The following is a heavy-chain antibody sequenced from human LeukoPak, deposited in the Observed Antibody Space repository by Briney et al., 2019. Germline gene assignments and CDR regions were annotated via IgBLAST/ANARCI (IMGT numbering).Heavy chain of an antibody. CDR2: ISYDGSNK. CDR1: GFTFSSCG. D-gene: IGHD6-13*01. Sequence: GGSLRLSCAASGFTFSSCGMHWVRQAPGKGLEWVAVISYDGSNKYYADSVKGRFTISRDNSKNTLYLQMNSLRAEDTAVYYCAKKEYLYSSSWYGIDYWGQGTLVTVSS. CDR3: AKKEYLYSSSWYGIDY. J-gene: IGHJ4*02. V-gene: IGHV3-30*18.